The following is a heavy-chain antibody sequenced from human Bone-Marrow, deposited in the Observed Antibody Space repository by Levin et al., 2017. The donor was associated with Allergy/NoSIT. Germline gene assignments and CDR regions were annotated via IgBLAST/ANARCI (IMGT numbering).Heavy chain of an antibody. CDR3: AREGQWPFSPRYYYYGMDV. CDR2: IQKDGSET. J-gene: IGHJ6*02. D-gene: IGHD3-9*01. CDR1: GFTFRDYW. V-gene: IGHV3-7*01. Sequence: GESLKISCAASGFTFRDYWMSWVRQAPGKGLEWVANIQKDGSETYYVDSLKGRFTISRDNARNSLFLEVVSLRDDDTAVYYCAREGQWPFSPRYYYYGMDVWGQGTTVTVSS.